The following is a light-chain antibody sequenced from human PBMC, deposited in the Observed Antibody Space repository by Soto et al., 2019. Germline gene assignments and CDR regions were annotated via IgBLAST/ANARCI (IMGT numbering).Light chain of an antibody. CDR1: SSDVGAYNY. CDR2: EVT. V-gene: IGLV2-8*01. Sequence: QSALTQPPSASGSPGQSVTISCTGTSSDVGAYNYVSWYQQHAGKAPKLVIYEVTKRPSGVPDRFSGSKSANTASLTVSGLRAEDGADYYCSSFASSNTWVFGGGTKLTAL. CDR3: SSFASSNTWV. J-gene: IGLJ3*02.